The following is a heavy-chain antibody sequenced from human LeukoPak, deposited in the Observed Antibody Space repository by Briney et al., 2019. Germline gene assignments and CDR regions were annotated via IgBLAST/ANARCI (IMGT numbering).Heavy chain of an antibody. CDR3: GKENGYYDSSGYYLDYFDY. Sequence: GGSLRLSCAASGFTFSSYAMSWVRQAPGKGLDWVSAVSGSGGSTYYADSVKGRFTISRDNSKNTLYLQMNSLRAEDTAVYYCGKENGYYDSSGYYLDYFDYWGQGTLVTVSS. V-gene: IGHV3-23*01. CDR2: VSGSGGST. CDR1: GFTFSSYA. D-gene: IGHD3-22*01. J-gene: IGHJ4*02.